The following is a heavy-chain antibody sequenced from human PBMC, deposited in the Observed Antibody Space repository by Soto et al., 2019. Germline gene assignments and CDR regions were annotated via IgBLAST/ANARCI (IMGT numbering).Heavy chain of an antibody. J-gene: IGHJ4*02. V-gene: IGHV3-11*01. Sequence: PGGSLRLSCAVSGFTFNDYYMSWIRQAPGKGLEWISYISGGGSTTYHADSVRGRFTISRDNAKNSLFLQMNSLRAEDTAVYYCAREVRTSGWCWRLDSWGQGILVTVSS. D-gene: IGHD6-19*01. CDR2: ISGGGSTT. CDR3: AREVRTSGWCWRLDS. CDR1: GFTFNDYY.